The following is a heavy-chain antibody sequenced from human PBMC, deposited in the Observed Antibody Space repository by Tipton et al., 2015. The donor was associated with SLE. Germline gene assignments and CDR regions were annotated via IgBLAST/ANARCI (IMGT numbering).Heavy chain of an antibody. D-gene: IGHD1-7*01. CDR1: GGSISGYS. V-gene: IGHV4-59*07. CDR2: LYFSGST. J-gene: IGHJ2*01. CDR3: ARVGITGTTWDWYFDL. Sequence: TLSLTCTVSGGSISGYSWSWIRQPPGKGLEWIGYLYFSGSTNYNPSLKSRVTISVDTSKDQFSLKLSSVTAADTAVYYCARVGITGTTWDWYFDLWGRGTLVTVSS.